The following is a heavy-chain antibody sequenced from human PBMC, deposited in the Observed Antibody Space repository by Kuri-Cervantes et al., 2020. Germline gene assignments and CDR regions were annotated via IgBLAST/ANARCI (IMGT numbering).Heavy chain of an antibody. V-gene: IGHV1-3*01. CDR2: INAGNGNT. J-gene: IGHJ4*02. D-gene: IGHD4-11*01. CDR1: GYTFTGYY. CDR3: ARDRDSNYPVGYFDY. Sequence: ASVKVSCKASGYTFTGYYMHWVRQAPGQGLEWMGWINAGNGNTKYSQKFQGRVTITRDTSASTAYMELSSLRSEDTAVYYCARDRDSNYPVGYFDYWGQGTLVTVSS.